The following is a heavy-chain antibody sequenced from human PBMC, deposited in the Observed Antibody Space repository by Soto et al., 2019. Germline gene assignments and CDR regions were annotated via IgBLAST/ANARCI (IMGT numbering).Heavy chain of an antibody. CDR1: GFTFSSYG. J-gene: IGHJ6*02. CDR3: ARVRGPPRKSSGYYYREDYYYYYGMDV. D-gene: IGHD3-22*01. Sequence: GGSLRLSCAASGFTFSSYGMHWVRQAPGKGLEWVAVIWYDGSNKYYADSVKGRFTISRDNSKNTLYLQMNSLRAEDTAVYYWARVRGPPRKSSGYYYREDYYYYYGMDVWGQGTTVTVSS. V-gene: IGHV3-33*01. CDR2: IWYDGSNK.